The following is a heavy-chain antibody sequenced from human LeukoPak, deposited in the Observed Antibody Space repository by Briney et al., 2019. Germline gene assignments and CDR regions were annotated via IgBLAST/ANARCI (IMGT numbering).Heavy chain of an antibody. CDR2: ISYDGSDK. J-gene: IGHJ4*02. CDR3: ARDWGRRYSSGWYGDFDY. D-gene: IGHD6-19*01. V-gene: IGHV3-30-3*01. CDR1: GFTFSSYA. Sequence: GGSLRLSCAASGFTFSSYAMHWVRQAPGKGPEWVAVISYDGSDKYYADSVKGRFTISRDNSKNTLYLQMNSLRPEDTAVYYCARDWGRRYSSGWYGDFDYWGQGTLVTVSS.